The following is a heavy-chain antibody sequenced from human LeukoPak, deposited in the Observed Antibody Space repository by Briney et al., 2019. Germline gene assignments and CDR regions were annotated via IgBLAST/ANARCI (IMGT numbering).Heavy chain of an antibody. CDR2: INHSGST. D-gene: IGHD2-8*01. V-gene: IGHV4-30-4*08. J-gene: IGHJ1*01. Sequence: SQTLSLTCTVSGGSISSGDYYWSWIRQPPGKGLEWIGEINHSGSTNYNASLKSRVTISVDTSKNQFSLKLTSVTAADTAVYYCARGGFATSSFVLPKGYFQHWGQGTLVTVSS. CDR1: GGSISSGDYY. CDR3: ARGGFATSSFVLPKGYFQH.